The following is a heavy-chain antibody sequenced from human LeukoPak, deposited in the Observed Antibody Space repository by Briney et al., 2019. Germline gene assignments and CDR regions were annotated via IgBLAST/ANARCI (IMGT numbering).Heavy chain of an antibody. CDR3: ARLSGYYYYYGMDV. V-gene: IGHV3-74*01. J-gene: IGHJ6*04. CDR1: GFTFSSYW. CDR2: INSDGSST. D-gene: IGHD5-12*01. Sequence: PGGSLRLSCAAPGFTFSSYWMHWVRQAPGKGLVWASRINSDGSSTSYADSVKGRFTISRDNAKNTLYLQMNSLRAEDTAVYYCARLSGYYYYYGMDVWGKGTTVTVSS.